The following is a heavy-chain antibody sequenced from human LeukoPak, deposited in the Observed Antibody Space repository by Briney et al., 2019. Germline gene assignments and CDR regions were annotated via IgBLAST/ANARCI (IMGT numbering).Heavy chain of an antibody. J-gene: IGHJ3*02. Sequence: PSETLSLTCTVSGGSISSYYWSWIRQPPGKGLEWIGYIYYSGSTNYNPSLKSRVTISVDTSKNQFSLKLSSVTAADTAVYYCASEPLAGDWELHDAFDIWGQGTMVTVSS. CDR3: ASEPLAGDWELHDAFDI. CDR1: GGSISSYY. D-gene: IGHD1-26*01. CDR2: IYYSGST. V-gene: IGHV4-59*01.